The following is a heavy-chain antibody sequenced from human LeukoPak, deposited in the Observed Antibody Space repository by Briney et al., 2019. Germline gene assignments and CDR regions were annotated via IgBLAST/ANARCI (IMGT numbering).Heavy chain of an antibody. V-gene: IGHV3-74*01. D-gene: IGHD4-11*01. Sequence: GGSLRLSYAASGFTFSSYWMHWVRQAPGKGLVWVSRINSDGSSTSYADSVKGRFTISRDNAKNTLYLQMNSLRAEDTAVYYRARDHTVRYWYFDLWGRGTLVTVSS. CDR1: GFTFSSYW. J-gene: IGHJ2*01. CDR2: INSDGSST. CDR3: ARDHTVRYWYFDL.